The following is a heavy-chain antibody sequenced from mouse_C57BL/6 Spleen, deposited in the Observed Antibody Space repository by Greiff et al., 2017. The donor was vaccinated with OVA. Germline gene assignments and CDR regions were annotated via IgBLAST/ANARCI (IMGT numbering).Heavy chain of an antibody. V-gene: IGHV1-18*01. CDR3: ARSERLRPHFDY. CDR1: GYTFTDYN. CDR2: INPNNGGT. Sequence: EVQLVESGPELVKPGASVKIPCKASGYTFTDYNMDWVKQSHGKSLEWIGDINPNNGGTIYNQKFKGKATLTVDKSSSTAYMELRSLTSEDTAVYYCARSERLRPHFDYWGQGTTLTVSS. D-gene: IGHD2-4*01. J-gene: IGHJ2*01.